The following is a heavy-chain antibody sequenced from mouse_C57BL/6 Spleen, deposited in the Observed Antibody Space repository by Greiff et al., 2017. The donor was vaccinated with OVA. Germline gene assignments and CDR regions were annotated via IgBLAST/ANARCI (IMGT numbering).Heavy chain of an antibody. CDR3: ARRLYEYLAD. J-gene: IGHJ3*01. CDR2: IYPGDGDT. D-gene: IGHD2-4*01. V-gene: IGHV1-82*01. CDR1: GYAFSSSW. Sequence: VQLQESGPELVKPGASVKISCKASGYAFSSSWMNWVKQRPGKGLEWIGRIYPGDGDTNYNGKFKGKATLTADKSSSTAYMQRSSLTAEDSAVYFCARRLYEYLADWGQGTRVTVAA.